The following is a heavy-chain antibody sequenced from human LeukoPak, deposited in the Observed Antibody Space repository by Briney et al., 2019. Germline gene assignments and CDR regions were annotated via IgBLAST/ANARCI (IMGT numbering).Heavy chain of an antibody. Sequence: GASVKVSCKASGYTFTSYGISWVRQAPGQGLEWMGGIIPIFGTANYAQKFQGRVTITTDESTSTAYMELSSLRSEDTAVYYCAREDRYYYDSSGYYQHWGQGTLVTVSS. CDR2: IIPIFGTA. J-gene: IGHJ1*01. V-gene: IGHV1-69*05. CDR3: AREDRYYYDSSGYYQH. D-gene: IGHD3-22*01. CDR1: GYTFTSYG.